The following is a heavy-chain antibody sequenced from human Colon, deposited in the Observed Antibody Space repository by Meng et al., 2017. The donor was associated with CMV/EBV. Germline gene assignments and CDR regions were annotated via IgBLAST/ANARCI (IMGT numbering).Heavy chain of an antibody. CDR2: IGSSSNSI. V-gene: IGHV3-48*04. CDR1: GFTFSSYG. J-gene: IGHJ6*02. D-gene: IGHD2-15*01. Sequence: GGSLRLSCAASGFTFSSYGMHWVRQAPGKGLEWVAYIGSSSNSIYYAASVKGRFTISRDNANNLLFLQMNSLRAEDTAVFYCARSLRILSPMDVWGHGTTVTVSS. CDR3: ARSLRILSPMDV.